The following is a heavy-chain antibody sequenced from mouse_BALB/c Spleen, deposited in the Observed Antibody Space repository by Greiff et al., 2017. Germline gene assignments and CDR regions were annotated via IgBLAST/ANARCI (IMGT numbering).Heavy chain of an antibody. V-gene: IGHV5-12-2*01. CDR1: GFTFSSYT. CDR2: ISNGGGST. Sequence: EVNLVESGGGLVQPGGSLKLSCAASGFTFSSYTMSWVRQTPEKRLEWVAYISNGGGSTYYPDTVKGRFTISRDNAKNTLYLQMSSLKSEDTAMYYCARHDGYAMDYWGQGTSVTVSS. J-gene: IGHJ4*01. CDR3: ARHDGYAMDY. D-gene: IGHD2-3*01.